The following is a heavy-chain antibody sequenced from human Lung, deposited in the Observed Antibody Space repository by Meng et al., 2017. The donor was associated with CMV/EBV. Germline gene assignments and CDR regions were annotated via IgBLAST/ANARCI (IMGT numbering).Heavy chain of an antibody. V-gene: IGHV3-30*04. J-gene: IGHJ4*02. CDR2: ISYHGKNE. D-gene: IGHD3-16*01. Sequence: GGSLRLXCAASGFTFSDFSMHWVRQAPGKGLEWVALISYHGKNEYYADSVKGRFTISRDYSKNTVSLQMSSLRPEDTAVYYCTRSPLGGEPDYWGQGTLVTVSS. CDR1: GFTFSDFS. CDR3: TRSPLGGEPDY.